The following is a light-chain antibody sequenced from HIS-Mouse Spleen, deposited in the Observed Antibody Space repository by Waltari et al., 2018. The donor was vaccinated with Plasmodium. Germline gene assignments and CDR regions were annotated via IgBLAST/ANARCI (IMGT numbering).Light chain of an antibody. CDR1: RSVSSSY. Sequence: IVLTQSPCTLSFSPGDRATLSCRASRSVSSSYLAWYQQKPGQAPRLLINGASSRATGIPDRFSGSGSGTDFTLTISRLEPEDFAVYYCQQYGSSPLTFGGGTKVEIK. CDR2: GAS. V-gene: IGKV3-20*01. J-gene: IGKJ4*01. CDR3: QQYGSSPLT.